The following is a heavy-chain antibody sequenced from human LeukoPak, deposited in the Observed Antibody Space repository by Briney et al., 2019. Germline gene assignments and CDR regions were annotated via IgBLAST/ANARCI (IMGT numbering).Heavy chain of an antibody. Sequence: GGSLRLSCAASGFTFSSYWMHWVRQAPGKGLVWVSRINSDGSSTTYADSVKGRFTISRDNAKNTLYLQMNSPRAEDTAVYYCARAGYHAYYLDYWGQGSLVTVSS. D-gene: IGHD5-18*01. J-gene: IGHJ4*02. CDR1: GFTFSSYW. V-gene: IGHV3-74*01. CDR2: INSDGSST. CDR3: ARAGYHAYYLDY.